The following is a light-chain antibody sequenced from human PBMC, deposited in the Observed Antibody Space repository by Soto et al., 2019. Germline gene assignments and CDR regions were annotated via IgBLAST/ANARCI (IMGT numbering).Light chain of an antibody. CDR3: CSYTTSSTVV. CDR2: DVY. CDR1: SSDVGGYNY. Sequence: QSALTQPASVSGSPGQSITISCTGTSSDVGGYNYVSWFQQHPGKAPNLMIYDVYRRPSGVSYRFSGSKSGNTASLTISGLQAEDEADYYCCSYTTSSTVVFGGGTKLTVL. V-gene: IGLV2-14*01. J-gene: IGLJ2*01.